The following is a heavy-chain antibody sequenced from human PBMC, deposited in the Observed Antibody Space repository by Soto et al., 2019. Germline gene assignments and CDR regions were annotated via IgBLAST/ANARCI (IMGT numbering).Heavy chain of an antibody. Sequence: EVQLVESGGGLVQPGGSLRLSCAASGFTFSSYSMNWVRQAPGKGLEWVSYISSSSSTIYYADSVKGRFTISRDNAKNSLYLKMNSMRDEDTAVYYCARVSARNYFDYWGKGTLVTVSS. J-gene: IGHJ4*02. CDR1: GFTFSSYS. V-gene: IGHV3-48*02. CDR2: ISSSSSTI. CDR3: ARVSARNYFDY.